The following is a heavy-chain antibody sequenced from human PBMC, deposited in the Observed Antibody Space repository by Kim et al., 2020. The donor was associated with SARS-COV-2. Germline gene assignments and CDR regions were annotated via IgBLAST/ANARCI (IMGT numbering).Heavy chain of an antibody. CDR2: ININTGNP. CDR1: GYTFTSYT. V-gene: IGHV7-4-1*02. Sequence: ASVKVSCKASGYTFTSYTMNWVRQAPGQGLEWMGWININTGNPTYAQGFTGRFVFSLDTSVTTAYLQINSLKAEDTAVYYCARSSWSDYFDYWGQGILVT. D-gene: IGHD6-13*01. J-gene: IGHJ4*02. CDR3: ARSSWSDYFDY.